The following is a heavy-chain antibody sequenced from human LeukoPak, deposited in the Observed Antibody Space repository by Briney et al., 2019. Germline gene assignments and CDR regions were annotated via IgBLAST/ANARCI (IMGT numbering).Heavy chain of an antibody. Sequence: GGSLRLSCAASGFTFTDYYMSWIRQAPGKGLEWVSYFSTSGSSINYADSVKGRFTISRDNAKNSLFLQMNALRAEDTAVYYCTRDGYNWGFDYWGQGTLVTVSS. D-gene: IGHD1-1*01. CDR2: FSTSGSSI. CDR1: GFTFTDYY. CDR3: TRDGYNWGFDY. J-gene: IGHJ4*02. V-gene: IGHV3-11*01.